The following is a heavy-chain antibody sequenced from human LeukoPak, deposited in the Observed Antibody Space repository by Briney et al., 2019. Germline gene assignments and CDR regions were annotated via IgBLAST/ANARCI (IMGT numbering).Heavy chain of an antibody. D-gene: IGHD2-2*01. V-gene: IGHV3-23*01. CDR3: AKAYARYCSSTSCSLYY. CDR2: IGVGGGST. J-gene: IGHJ4*02. CDR1: GFPFTSYA. Sequence: GGSLRLSVQPPGFPFTSYAMTWSPQPPGKGWKGSSAIGVGGGSTYYADSVKGRFTISRDNSKNTLYLQMNSLRAEDTAVYYCAKAYARYCSSTSCSLYYWGQGTLVTVSS.